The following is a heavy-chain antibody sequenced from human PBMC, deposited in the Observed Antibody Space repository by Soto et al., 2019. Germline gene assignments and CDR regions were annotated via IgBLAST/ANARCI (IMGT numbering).Heavy chain of an antibody. CDR1: GFTFSSYA. J-gene: IGHJ3*02. D-gene: IGHD6-19*01. V-gene: IGHV3-23*01. Sequence: GGSLRLSCAASGFTFSSYAMSWVRQAPGKGLEWVSAISGSGGSTYYADSVKGRFTISRDNSKNTLYLQMNSLRAEDTAVYYCAKDRRVAVAGDDETDAFDIWGQGTMVTVSS. CDR3: AKDRRVAVAGDDETDAFDI. CDR2: ISGSGGST.